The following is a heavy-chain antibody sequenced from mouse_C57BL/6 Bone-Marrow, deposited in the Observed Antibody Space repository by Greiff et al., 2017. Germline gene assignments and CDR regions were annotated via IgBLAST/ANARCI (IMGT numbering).Heavy chain of an antibody. CDR2: INPNNGGT. CDR1: GYTFTDYY. J-gene: IGHJ3*01. Sequence: EVQLQQSGPELVKPGASVKISCKASGYTFTDYYMNWVKQSHGKSLEWIGDINPNNGGTSYNQKFKGKATLTVDKSSSTAYMGLRSLTSYDAAVYYCARGSNPWCAYWGQGTLVTVSA. CDR3: ARGSNPWCAY. D-gene: IGHD2-5*01. V-gene: IGHV1-26*01.